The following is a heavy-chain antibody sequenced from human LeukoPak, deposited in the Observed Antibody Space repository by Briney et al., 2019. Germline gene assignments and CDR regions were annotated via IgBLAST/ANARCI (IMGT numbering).Heavy chain of an antibody. V-gene: IGHV3-74*03. CDR3: ARARWSSTGWFLGY. Sequence: GESLRLSCAASGFTFSSYWMHWVRQAPGKGLVWVSRVNPQGTATTYADSVKGRFTISRDNAKDALHLQMDNLRVEDTAVHYCARARWSSTGWFLGYWGQGTLVTVSS. D-gene: IGHD6-19*01. J-gene: IGHJ4*02. CDR1: GFTFSSYW. CDR2: VNPQGTAT.